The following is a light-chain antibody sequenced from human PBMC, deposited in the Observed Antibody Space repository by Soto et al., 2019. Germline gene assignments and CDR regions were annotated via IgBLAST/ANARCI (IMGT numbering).Light chain of an antibody. CDR3: QSYASALGATG. J-gene: IGLJ3*02. V-gene: IGLV1-40*01. Sequence: QSVLTQPPSVSGAPGQRVTISCTGSSSNIGAGYDVHWYQQLPGTAPKLLIYGNSNRPSGVPDRFSGSKSATSASLAITGLLAEDEADYYCQSYASALGATGFGGGTELTVL. CDR2: GNS. CDR1: SSNIGAGYD.